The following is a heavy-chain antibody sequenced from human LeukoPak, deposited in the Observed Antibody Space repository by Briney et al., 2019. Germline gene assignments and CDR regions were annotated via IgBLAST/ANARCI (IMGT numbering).Heavy chain of an antibody. CDR3: ARLTSSWYQDWYFDL. Sequence: PGGSLRLSCAASGFTVSSNYMSWVRQAPGKGLEWVSGVNWNGGSTGYADSVKGRFTISRDNAKNSLYLQMNSLRAEDTAFYYCARLTSSWYQDWYFDLWGRGTLVTVSS. CDR2: VNWNGGST. CDR1: GFTVSSNY. D-gene: IGHD6-13*01. V-gene: IGHV3-20*04. J-gene: IGHJ2*01.